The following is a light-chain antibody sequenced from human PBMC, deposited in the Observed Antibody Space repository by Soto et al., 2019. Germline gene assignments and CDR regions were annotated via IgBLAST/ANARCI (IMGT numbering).Light chain of an antibody. Sequence: SYELTQPPSVSVAPGKTATITCGGNNIGSKSVHWYQQKPGQAPVLVIYADFDRPSGIPERFSGSNSGNTATLTISRVDVGDEADYYCQVWDSSSDHYVFGTGTKLTVL. J-gene: IGLJ1*01. CDR2: ADF. CDR3: QVWDSSSDHYV. V-gene: IGLV3-21*04. CDR1: NIGSKS.